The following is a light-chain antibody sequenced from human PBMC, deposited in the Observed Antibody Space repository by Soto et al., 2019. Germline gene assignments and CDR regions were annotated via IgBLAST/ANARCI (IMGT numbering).Light chain of an antibody. Sequence: DIQMTQSPSSLSASLGNRVTITCRSRQSISSYVNWYQQKPGKAPNLLIYAASSLQSGVPSRFSGSGSGTDFTLTISSLQPEDFATYYCQQSYSTPYTFGQGTTLEIK. J-gene: IGKJ2*01. V-gene: IGKV1-39*01. CDR3: QQSYSTPYT. CDR1: QSISSY. CDR2: AAS.